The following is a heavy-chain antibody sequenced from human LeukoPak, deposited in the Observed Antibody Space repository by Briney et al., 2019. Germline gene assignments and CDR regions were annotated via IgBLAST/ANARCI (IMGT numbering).Heavy chain of an antibody. CDR2: IYYSGST. Sequence: SETLSLTCSVSGYSISSGYYWGWIRQPPGKGLEWIGSIYYSGSTYYNPSLKSRVTISVDTSKNQFSLKLSSVTAADTAVYYCARGGKPTYYYDSSGYSYYFDYWGQGTLVTVSS. CDR1: GYSISSGYY. J-gene: IGHJ4*02. CDR3: ARGGKPTYYYDSSGYSYYFDY. V-gene: IGHV4-38-2*02. D-gene: IGHD3-22*01.